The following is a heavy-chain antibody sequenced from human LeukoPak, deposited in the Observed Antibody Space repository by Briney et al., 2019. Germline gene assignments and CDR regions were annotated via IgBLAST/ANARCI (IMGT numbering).Heavy chain of an antibody. V-gene: IGHV1-8*03. Sequence: ASVKVSCKASGYTFTSYDINWVRQATGQGLEWMGWMNPNSGNPGYAQKFQGRGTTTRNTSISTAYMELSSLRSEDTAVYYCARVGYYYDSSGYYYATYYYYMDVWGKGTTVTISS. CDR1: GYTFTSYD. J-gene: IGHJ6*03. CDR2: MNPNSGNP. D-gene: IGHD3-22*01. CDR3: ARVGYYYDSSGYYYATYYYYMDV.